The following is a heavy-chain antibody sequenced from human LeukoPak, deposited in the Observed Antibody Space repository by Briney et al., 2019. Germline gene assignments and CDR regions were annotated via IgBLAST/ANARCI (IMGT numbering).Heavy chain of an antibody. D-gene: IGHD2-15*01. CDR2: INWNGGST. V-gene: IGHV3-20*04. CDR1: GFTFDDYG. J-gene: IGHJ5*01. Sequence: PGGSLRLSCAASGFTFDDYGMSWVRQAPGKGLEWVSGINWNGGSTGYADSVKGRFTISRDNAKNSLYLQMNSLRAEDTALYYCARGTLEHCSGASCYPLDSWGQGTLVTVSS. CDR3: ARGTLEHCSGASCYPLDS.